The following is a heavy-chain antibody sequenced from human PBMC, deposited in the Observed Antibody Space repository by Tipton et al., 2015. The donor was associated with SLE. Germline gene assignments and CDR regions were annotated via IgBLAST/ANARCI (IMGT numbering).Heavy chain of an antibody. CDR1: GFTVSRNY. V-gene: IGHV3-53*01. Sequence: SLRLSCAASGFTVSRNYMSWVRQAPGKGLDWVAIIYSGGNTYFADSVKGRFTISRDNSKNTLYLQMNSLRAEDTAVYYCARSLTYYYDSSGLLGYWGQGTLVTVSS. J-gene: IGHJ4*02. CDR3: ARSLTYYYDSSGLLGY. CDR2: IYSGGNT. D-gene: IGHD3-22*01.